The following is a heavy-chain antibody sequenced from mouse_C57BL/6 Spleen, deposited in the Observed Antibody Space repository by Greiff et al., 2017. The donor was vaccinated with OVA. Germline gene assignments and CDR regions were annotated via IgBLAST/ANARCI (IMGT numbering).Heavy chain of an antibody. V-gene: IGHV5-4*01. D-gene: IGHD3-1*01. CDR3: ERDRGAMDC. CDR1: GFTFSSYA. J-gene: IGHJ4*01. Sequence: EVMLVESGGGLVKPGASLKLSCAASGFTFSSYAMSWVRQTPEQRLEWVATISAGGSYTYYPDNVKGRVTITRDNAKNNLYLQRSHLESEDTAMYYCERDRGAMDCWGQGTTVTVSS. CDR2: ISAGGSYT.